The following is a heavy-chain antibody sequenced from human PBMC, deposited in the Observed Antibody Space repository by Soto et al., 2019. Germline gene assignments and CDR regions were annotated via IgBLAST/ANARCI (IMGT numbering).Heavy chain of an antibody. CDR1: GFTFRSYG. Sequence: GGSLRLSCAASGFTFRSYGMHWVRQAPGKGLEWVAVISYDGSHKYYADSVKGRFTISRDNFQSTLFLQMSSLWADDTAVYYCAKLRRDTGYQFHYGLDVWGQGTTVTVSS. D-gene: IGHD5-12*01. CDR2: ISYDGSHK. CDR3: AKLRRDTGYQFHYGLDV. J-gene: IGHJ6*02. V-gene: IGHV3-30*18.